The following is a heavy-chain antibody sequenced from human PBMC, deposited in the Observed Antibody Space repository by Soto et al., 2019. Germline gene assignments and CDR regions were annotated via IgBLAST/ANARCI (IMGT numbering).Heavy chain of an antibody. V-gene: IGHV4-39*01. CDR2: IYYSGST. J-gene: IGHJ4*02. D-gene: IGHD3-16*02. CDR1: GGSISSSSYY. Sequence: PSETLSLTCTVSGGSISSSSYYWGWIRQPPGKGLEWIGSIYYSGSTYYNPSLKSRVTISVDTSKNQFSLKLSSVTAADTAVYYCASSSYDYIWGSYRKPNFDYWGQGTLVTVSS. CDR3: ASSSYDYIWGSYRKPNFDY.